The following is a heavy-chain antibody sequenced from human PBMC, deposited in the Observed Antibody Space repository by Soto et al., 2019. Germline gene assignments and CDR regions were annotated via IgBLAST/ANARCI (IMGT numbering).Heavy chain of an antibody. CDR2: IYSDDTT. J-gene: IGHJ4*02. Sequence: GGSLRLSCAVSGFTVSNNYMNWVRQAPGKGLEWVSVIYSDDTTFYADSVKGRFTISRHNSKNTLYLQMNSLRAEDTAVYYCAREGGYYHYFDYWGQGTLVTVSS. V-gene: IGHV3-53*04. CDR1: GFTVSNNY. D-gene: IGHD1-26*01. CDR3: AREGGYYHYFDY.